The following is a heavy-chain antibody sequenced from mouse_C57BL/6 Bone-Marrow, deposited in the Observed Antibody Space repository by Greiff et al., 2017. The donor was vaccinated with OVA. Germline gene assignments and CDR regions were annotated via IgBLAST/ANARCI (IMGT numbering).Heavy chain of an antibody. V-gene: IGHV1-63*01. CDR2: IYPGGGYT. J-gene: IGHJ4*01. Sequence: VQLQQSGAELVRPGTSVKMSCKASGYTFTNYWIGWAKQRPGHGLEWIGDIYPGGGYTNYNEKFKGKATLTADKSSSTAYMQFSSLTSEDSAIYYCARRSLYAMDYWGQGTSVTVSS. CDR3: ARRSLYAMDY. CDR1: GYTFTNYW. D-gene: IGHD6-1*01.